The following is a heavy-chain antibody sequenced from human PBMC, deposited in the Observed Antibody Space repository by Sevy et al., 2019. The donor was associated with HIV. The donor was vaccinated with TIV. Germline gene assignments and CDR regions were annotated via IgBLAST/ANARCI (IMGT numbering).Heavy chain of an antibody. CDR1: GGSITSLY. V-gene: IGHV4-59*08. CDR3: EGENAARRRYS. J-gene: IGHJ4*02. Sequence: SKTLSLTCTVSGGSITSLYWNWIRQPPGKGLEWIANIYYNGHINYNPSLKSRVTLSLDTSKNQFSLRLSSVTAEDTAMYYCEGENAARRRYSWGQGTLVTVSS. CDR2: IYYNGHI. D-gene: IGHD6-25*01.